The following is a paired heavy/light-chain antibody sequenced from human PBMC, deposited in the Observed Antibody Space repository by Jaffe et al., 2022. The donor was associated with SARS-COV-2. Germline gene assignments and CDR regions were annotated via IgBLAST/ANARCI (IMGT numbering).Light chain of an antibody. CDR2: NTN. Sequence: QTLVTQEPSFSVSPGGTVTLTCGLSSDSVSTSYYPSWYQQTPGQAPHTLIYNTNTRSSGVPDRFSGSILGNKAALTITGAQADDESTYYCVLYMGSDIWVFGGGTKLTVL. CDR3: VLYMGSDIWV. V-gene: IGLV8-61*01. J-gene: IGLJ3*02. CDR1: SDSVSTSYY.
Heavy chain of an antibody. CDR3: ARIRNPNLYMDV. CDR1: GGSISGYY. Sequence: QVQLQESGPGLVKPSETLSLTCTVSGGSISGYYWSWIRQPPGKGLDWIGYIYYSGSTNYNPSLQSRVTISVDTSKNQFSLNLSSVTAADTAMYYCARIRNPNLYMDVWGKGTTVTVSS. CDR2: IYYSGST. J-gene: IGHJ6*03. D-gene: IGHD3-3*01. V-gene: IGHV4-59*01.